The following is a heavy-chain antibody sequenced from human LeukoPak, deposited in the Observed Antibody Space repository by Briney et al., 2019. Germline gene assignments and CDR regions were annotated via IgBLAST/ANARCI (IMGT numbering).Heavy chain of an antibody. CDR1: GFTFDDYG. V-gene: IGHV3-20*04. D-gene: IGHD6-13*01. Sequence: GGSLRLSCAASGFTFDDYGMSWVRQAPGKGLEWVSGINWNGGSTGYADSVKGRFTISRDNAKNSLYLQMNSLRAEDTALYYCARGTLKAAATDFDYWGKGAMVTVSS. CDR2: INWNGGST. CDR3: ARGTLKAAATDFDY. J-gene: IGHJ4*02.